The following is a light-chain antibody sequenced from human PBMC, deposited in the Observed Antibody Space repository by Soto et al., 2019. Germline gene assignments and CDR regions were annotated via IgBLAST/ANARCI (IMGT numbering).Light chain of an antibody. CDR2: GAS. J-gene: IGKJ2*01. V-gene: IGKV3-15*01. CDR1: QNVNSN. Sequence: EIVMTQSPATLSMSPGERATLSCRATQNVNSNLAWYQHRPGQAPRLLIYGASIRPTGIPARFSGSGSGTEFQLTIDSLQSEDFEVYYCQQYNDWPTMYTFGQGTKLEIK. CDR3: QQYNDWPTMYT.